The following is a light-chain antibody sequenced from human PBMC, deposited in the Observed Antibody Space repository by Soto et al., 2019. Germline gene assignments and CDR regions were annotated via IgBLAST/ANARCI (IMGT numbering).Light chain of an antibody. CDR2: LNSDGSH. V-gene: IGLV4-69*01. J-gene: IGLJ2*01. CDR1: SGHSSYA. CDR3: QTWGTGIHVV. Sequence: QLVLTQSPSASASLGASVKLTCTLSSGHSSYAIAWHQQQPEKGPRYLMKLNSDGSHSKGDGNPDRFSGSSSGAERYLTISSLQSEDEADYYCQTWGTGIHVVFGGGTKVTVL.